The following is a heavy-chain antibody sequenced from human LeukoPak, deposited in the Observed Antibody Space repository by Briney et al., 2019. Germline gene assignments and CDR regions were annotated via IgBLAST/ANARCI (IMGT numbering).Heavy chain of an antibody. CDR1: GFTFSSYW. D-gene: IGHD3-10*01. CDR3: ARGPHVLLWFGESPTSNWFDP. Sequence: GGSLRLSCAASGFTFSSYWTSWVRQAPGKGLEWVANIKQDGSEKYYVDSVKGRFTISRDNAKNSLYLQMNSLRAEDTAVYYCARGPHVLLWFGESPTSNWFDPWGQGTLVTVSS. J-gene: IGHJ5*02. CDR2: IKQDGSEK. V-gene: IGHV3-7*01.